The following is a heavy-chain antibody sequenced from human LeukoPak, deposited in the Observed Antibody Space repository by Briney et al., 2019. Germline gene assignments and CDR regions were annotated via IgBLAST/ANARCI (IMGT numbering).Heavy chain of an antibody. CDR1: GGTFSSYA. V-gene: IGHV1-69*13. D-gene: IGHD2-2*01. CDR3: ARNLPSGYCSSTSCYQPIDY. Sequence: SVKVSCKASGGTFSSYAISWVRQAPGQGLEWMGGIIPIFGTANYAQKFQGRVTITADESTSTAYMELSSLRSEDTAVYYCARNLPSGYCSSTSCYQPIDYWGQGTLVTVSS. CDR2: IIPIFGTA. J-gene: IGHJ4*02.